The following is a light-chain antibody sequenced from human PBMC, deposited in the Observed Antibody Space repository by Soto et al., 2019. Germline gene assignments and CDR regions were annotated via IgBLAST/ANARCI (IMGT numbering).Light chain of an antibody. V-gene: IGLV1-51*01. CDR2: DNS. CDR3: GTWDSSLSAYV. J-gene: IGLJ1*01. Sequence: QSVLTQPPSVSAAPGQRVTMSCSGSSSNIGNNYVSWYQQLPGTAPKLLIYDNSKRPSGIPDRFSGSKSGTSATLDITGLQTGDEADYYCGTWDSSLSAYVFGTGTKVTV. CDR1: SSNIGNNY.